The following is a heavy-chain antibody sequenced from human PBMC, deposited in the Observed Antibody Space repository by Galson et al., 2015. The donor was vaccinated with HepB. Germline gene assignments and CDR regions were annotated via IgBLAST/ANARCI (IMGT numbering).Heavy chain of an antibody. CDR2: ISGSGGST. D-gene: IGHD2-2*01. CDR1: GFTFSSYA. Sequence: SLRLSCAASGFTFSSYAMSWVRQAPGEGLEWVSAISGSGGSTYYADSVKGRFTISRDNSKNTLYLQMNSLRAEDTAVYYCAKDRDCSSTSCPVDYWGQGTLVTVSS. V-gene: IGHV3-23*01. CDR3: AKDRDCSSTSCPVDY. J-gene: IGHJ4*02.